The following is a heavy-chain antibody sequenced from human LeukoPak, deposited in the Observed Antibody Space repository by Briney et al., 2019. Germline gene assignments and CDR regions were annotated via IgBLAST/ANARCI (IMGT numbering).Heavy chain of an antibody. Sequence: PAETLSLPCAVYGGSFSGYYWRWIRQPPGKGLEWMGEINHSGSTNHNPSLKRRVTISVDTSKNQYSLKLSSVTAADTGVYYCAPVYSYYYYMDVWGKGTTVTVSS. CDR3: APVYSYYYYMDV. CDR2: INHSGST. J-gene: IGHJ6*03. V-gene: IGHV4-34*01. CDR1: GGSFSGYY.